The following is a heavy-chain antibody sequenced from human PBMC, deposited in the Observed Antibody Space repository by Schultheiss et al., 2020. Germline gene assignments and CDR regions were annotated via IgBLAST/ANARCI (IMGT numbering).Heavy chain of an antibody. Sequence: GGSLRLSCAASGFTFSDYYMSWFRQAPGKGLEWVGFIRSKAYGGTTDYAAPVKGRITISRDDSKSTLYLQMNSLKTEDTAVYYCSTDSGYYDSSGYYYANAFDIWGQGTMVTVSS. CDR3: STDSGYYDSSGYYYANAFDI. CDR2: IRSKAYGGTT. V-gene: IGHV3-15*01. CDR1: GFTFSDYY. J-gene: IGHJ3*02. D-gene: IGHD3-22*01.